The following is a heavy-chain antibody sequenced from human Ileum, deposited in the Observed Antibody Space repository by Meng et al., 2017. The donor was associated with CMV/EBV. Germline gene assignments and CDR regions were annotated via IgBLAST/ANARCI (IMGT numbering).Heavy chain of an antibody. V-gene: IGHV3-23*01. Sequence: GGSLRLSCAASGFTFNTYAMSWVRQPAGKGLEWVSGMSIGGAGTYYADSVQGRFTISRDDSRNTLYLQMNSLRADDTALYYCAKGRNGYSFVFHNWWGQGTLVTVSS. CDR2: MSIGGAGT. CDR1: GFTFNTYA. CDR3: AKGRNGYSFVFHNW. D-gene: IGHD5-18*01. J-gene: IGHJ4*02.